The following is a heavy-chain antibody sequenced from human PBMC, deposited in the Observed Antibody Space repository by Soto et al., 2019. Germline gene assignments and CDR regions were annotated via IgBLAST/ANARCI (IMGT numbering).Heavy chain of an antibody. J-gene: IGHJ5*02. Sequence: QVQLQQWGAGLLKPSKTLSLTCAVYGGSFSGYYWSWIRQPPGKGLEWIGEINHSGSTNYNPSLKSRVTISVDTSKNQFALKLSSVTAADTAVYYCARTRWHTNWFDPWGQGTLVTVSS. CDR1: GGSFSGYY. D-gene: IGHD4-17*01. V-gene: IGHV4-34*01. CDR3: ARTRWHTNWFDP. CDR2: INHSGST.